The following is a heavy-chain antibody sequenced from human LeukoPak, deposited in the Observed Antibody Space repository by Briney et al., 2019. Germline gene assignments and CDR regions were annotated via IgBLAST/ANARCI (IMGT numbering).Heavy chain of an antibody. J-gene: IGHJ6*03. CDR2: IYYSGST. Sequence: SQTLSLTCTVSGGSISSGDYYWSWIRQPPGKGLEWIGYIYYSGSTYYNPSLKSRVTISVDTSKNLFSLKLSSVTAADTAVYYCARDSRVLPWFGELLPNYYYYMDVWGKGTTVTVSS. CDR1: GGSISSGDYY. D-gene: IGHD3-10*01. V-gene: IGHV4-30-4*08. CDR3: ARDSRVLPWFGELLPNYYYYMDV.